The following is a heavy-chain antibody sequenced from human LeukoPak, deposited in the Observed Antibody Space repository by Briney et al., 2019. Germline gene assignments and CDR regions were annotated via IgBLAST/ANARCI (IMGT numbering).Heavy chain of an antibody. V-gene: IGHV3-7*01. CDR2: INQDGSEK. CDR3: AKDVVGQQWLENY. Sequence: GGSLRLSCEASGFIFSNYWMSWVRQAPGKGLEWVANINQDGSEKYYVDSVKGRFTISRDNSKNTMYVQMNSLRDEDTAVYYCAKDVVGQQWLENYWGQGTLVTVSS. D-gene: IGHD6-19*01. CDR1: GFIFSNYW. J-gene: IGHJ4*02.